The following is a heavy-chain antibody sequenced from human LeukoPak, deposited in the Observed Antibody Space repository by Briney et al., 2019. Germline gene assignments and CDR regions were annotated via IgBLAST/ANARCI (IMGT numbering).Heavy chain of an antibody. Sequence: PGGSLRLSCAASGFTFSSYGMSWVRQAPGKGLEWVSAISGSGGSTYYADSVKGRFTISRDNSKNTLYLQMNSLRAEDTAVYYCAKDQIEDSSSYYYYMDVWGKGTTVTISS. D-gene: IGHD3-22*01. V-gene: IGHV3-23*01. CDR3: AKDQIEDSSSYYYYMDV. CDR2: ISGSGGST. J-gene: IGHJ6*03. CDR1: GFTFSSYG.